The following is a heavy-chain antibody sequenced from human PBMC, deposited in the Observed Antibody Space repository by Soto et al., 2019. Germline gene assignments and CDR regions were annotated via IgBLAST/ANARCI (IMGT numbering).Heavy chain of an antibody. CDR2: MNPNSGNT. CDR3: ARVVQWFGESPWGY. Sequence: QVQLVQSGAEVKKPGASVKVSCKASGYTFTSYDINWVRQATGQGLEWMGWMNPNSGNTGYAQKFQGRVTMTRNTSISTAYMELSSLRSEDTAVYYCARVVQWFGESPWGYWGQGTLVTVSS. D-gene: IGHD3-10*01. CDR1: GYTFTSYD. J-gene: IGHJ4*02. V-gene: IGHV1-8*01.